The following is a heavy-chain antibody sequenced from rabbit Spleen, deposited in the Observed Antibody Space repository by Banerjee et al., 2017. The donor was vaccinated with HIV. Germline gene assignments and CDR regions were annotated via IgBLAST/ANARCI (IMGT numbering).Heavy chain of an antibody. Sequence: QQLVESGGGLVKPGASLTLTCKASGVSFSSGFDMCWVRQAPGKGLEWIACIYTGNSKTYYANWAKGRFPISKTSSTTVTLQMTSLTDADTATYFCASHSSGGAVGGTRLDLWGPGTLVTVS. J-gene: IGHJ3*01. V-gene: IGHV1S40*01. CDR2: IYTGNSKT. CDR1: GVSFSSGFD. D-gene: IGHD1-1*01. CDR3: ASHSSGGAVGGTRLDL.